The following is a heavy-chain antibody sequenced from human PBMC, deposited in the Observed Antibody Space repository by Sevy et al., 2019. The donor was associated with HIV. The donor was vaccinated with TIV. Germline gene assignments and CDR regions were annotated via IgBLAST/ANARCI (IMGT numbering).Heavy chain of an antibody. Sequence: GGSLRLSCAASGFTFSSYWMSWVRQAPGKGLEWVATMKEDGSERNYVDSVKGRFTISRDNDKNSLYLKMNSLRAEDTAVYYCVREGVGGYSYSLDCWGQGTLVTVSS. CDR2: MKEDGSER. J-gene: IGHJ4*02. V-gene: IGHV3-7*01. D-gene: IGHD5-18*01. CDR1: GFTFSSYW. CDR3: VREGVGGYSYSLDC.